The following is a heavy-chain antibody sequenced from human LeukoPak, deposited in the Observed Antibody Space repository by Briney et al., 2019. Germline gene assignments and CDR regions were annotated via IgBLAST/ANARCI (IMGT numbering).Heavy chain of an antibody. CDR3: AKKYCSGGSCYSDPIDY. CDR1: GFTFSSYG. V-gene: IGHV3-33*06. Sequence: GRSLRLSCAASGFTFSSYGMHWVRQAPGKGLEWVAVIWYDGSNKHYADSVKGRFTISRDNSKNTLYLQINSLRAEDTAVYYCAKKYCSGGSCYSDPIDYWGQGTLVTVSS. J-gene: IGHJ4*02. CDR2: IWYDGSNK. D-gene: IGHD2-15*01.